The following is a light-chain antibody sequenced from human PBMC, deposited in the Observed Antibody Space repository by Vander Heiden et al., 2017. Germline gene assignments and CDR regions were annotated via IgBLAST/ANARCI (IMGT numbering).Light chain of an antibody. Sequence: SYVLTQPPSVSVAPGPTARVTCGGNNMGSKSGHGYQQKPGQAPGLVGDEDSERPSGIPERFSGSNSGNTATLTISRVEAGDEADNDGQVWDRSSEHQVGGGTKL. J-gene: IGLJ2*01. CDR3: QVWDRSSEHQ. V-gene: IGLV3-21*02. CDR2: EDS. CDR1: NMGSKS.